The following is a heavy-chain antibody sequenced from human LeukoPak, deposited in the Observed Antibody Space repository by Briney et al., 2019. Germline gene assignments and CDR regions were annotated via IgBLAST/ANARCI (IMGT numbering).Heavy chain of an antibody. J-gene: IGHJ5*02. CDR2: IYYSGST. D-gene: IGHD6-13*01. Sequence: PSETLSLTCTVSGGSISSGDYYWAWIRQPPGRGLEWIGSIYYSGSTYYNPSLKSRVTISVDTSKNQFSLRLSSVTAADTVVYYCARLHLAAAGNRWFDPWGQGTLVTVSS. CDR3: ARLHLAAAGNRWFDP. CDR1: GGSISSGDYY. V-gene: IGHV4-39*01.